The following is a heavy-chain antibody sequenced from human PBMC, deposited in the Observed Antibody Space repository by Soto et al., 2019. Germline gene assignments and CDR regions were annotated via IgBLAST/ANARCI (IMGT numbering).Heavy chain of an antibody. Sequence: PAETLCVTCIVYVGYLSSGSYYWSWIRQPPGKGLEWIGYIYHSGSSQSNPSLKSRVTISIDTSKNQFSLELRTVTAADTALYYCARDLLDTTVDYYFDSWGPGRMVTVSS. J-gene: IGHJ4*02. CDR1: VGYLSSGSYY. CDR3: ARDLLDTTVDYYFDS. CDR2: IYHSGSS. V-gene: IGHV4-30-4*01. D-gene: IGHD4-17*01.